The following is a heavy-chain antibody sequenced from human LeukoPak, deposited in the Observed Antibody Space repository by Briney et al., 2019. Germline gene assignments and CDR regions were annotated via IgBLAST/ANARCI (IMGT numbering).Heavy chain of an antibody. CDR3: ARVGFCSGGDCRPYYYYGMDV. D-gene: IGHD2-15*01. J-gene: IGHJ6*02. CDR1: GGSISSGSYY. CDR2: IYTSGST. V-gene: IGHV4-61*02. Sequence: SETLSLTCTVSGGSISSGSYYWSWIRQPAGKGLEWIGRIYTSGSTNYNPSLKSRVTISVDTSKNQFSLKLSSVTAADTAVYYCARVGFCSGGDCRPYYYYGMDVWGQGTTVTVSS.